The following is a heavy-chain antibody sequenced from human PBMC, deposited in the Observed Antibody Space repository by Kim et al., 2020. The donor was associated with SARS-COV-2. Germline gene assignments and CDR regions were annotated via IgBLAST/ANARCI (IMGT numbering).Heavy chain of an antibody. CDR2: SRYI. J-gene: IGHJ4*02. CDR3: ARLAVTTGD. V-gene: IGHV3-21*01. Sequence: SRYIYYADSVKGRFTISRDNAKNSLYLQMNSLRAEDTAVYYCARLAVTTGDWGQGTLVTVSS. D-gene: IGHD4-17*01.